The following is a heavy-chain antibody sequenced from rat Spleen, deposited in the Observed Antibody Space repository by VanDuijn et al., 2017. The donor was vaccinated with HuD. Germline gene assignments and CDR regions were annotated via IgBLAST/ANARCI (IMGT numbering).Heavy chain of an antibody. J-gene: IGHJ3*01. CDR1: GFTFNKYW. CDR3: TRLEPGYNSNWFAY. V-gene: IGHV5-31*01. CDR2: ITHVGGTT. D-gene: IGHD1-4*01. Sequence: EVQLVESGGGLVQPGRSLKLSCVASGFTFNKYWMTWIRQAPGKGLEWIASITHVGGTTFYPDSLKGRFTLSRDNAKSTLYLQMNSLRSEDTATYYCTRLEPGYNSNWFAYWGQGTLVTVSS.